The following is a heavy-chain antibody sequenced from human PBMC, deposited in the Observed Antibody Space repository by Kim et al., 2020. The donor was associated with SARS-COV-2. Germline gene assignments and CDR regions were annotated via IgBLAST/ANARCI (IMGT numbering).Heavy chain of an antibody. D-gene: IGHD1-26*01. CDR2: IYSGGST. CDR1: GFTVSSNY. J-gene: IGHJ3*02. Sequence: GGSLRLSCAASGFTVSSNYMSWVRQAPGKGLEWVSVIYSGGSTYYADSVKGRFTISRDNSKNTLYLQMNSLRAEDTAVYYCARVVGATVWAFDIWGQGTMVTVSS. V-gene: IGHV3-66*01. CDR3: ARVVGATVWAFDI.